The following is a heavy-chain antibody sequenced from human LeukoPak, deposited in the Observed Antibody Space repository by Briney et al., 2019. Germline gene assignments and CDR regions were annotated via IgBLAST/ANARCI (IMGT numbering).Heavy chain of an antibody. J-gene: IGHJ3*01. D-gene: IGHD3-3*01. CDR2: IGTAGDT. CDR1: GFTFSSYD. CDR3: ALHWSYDYWSEPFEF. V-gene: IGHV3-13*01. Sequence: PGGSLRLSCSASGFTFSSYDMHWVRQPTRGGLEWVSGIGTAGDTYYLGSVKGRFTISRENAQNSLYLQMNSLRAEDTALYYCALHWSYDYWSEPFEFRGQGTMVAVSS.